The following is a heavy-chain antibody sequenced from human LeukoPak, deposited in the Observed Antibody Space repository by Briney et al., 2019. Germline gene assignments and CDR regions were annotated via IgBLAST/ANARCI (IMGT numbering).Heavy chain of an antibody. CDR2: IRYDGTNK. V-gene: IGHV3-30*02. Sequence: PGGSLRLSCAASGFTFTAYGMHWVRQAPGKGLEWVAFIRYDGTNKYYADSVKGRFTISRDNSKNTLYLQMNSLRAEDTTIYYCAKVRSESYSYGPFDIWGQGTMVTVSS. J-gene: IGHJ3*02. D-gene: IGHD1-26*01. CDR1: GFTFTAYG. CDR3: AKVRSESYSYGPFDI.